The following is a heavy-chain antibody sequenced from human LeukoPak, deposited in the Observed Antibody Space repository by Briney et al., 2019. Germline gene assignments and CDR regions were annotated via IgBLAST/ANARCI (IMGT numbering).Heavy chain of an antibody. D-gene: IGHD6-13*01. CDR2: IWYDGSNK. J-gene: IGHJ4*02. CDR3: ARGATYSSSWYSNFDY. CDR1: GFTFSSYG. Sequence: GGSLRLSCAASGFTFSSYGMHWVRQAPGKGPEWVAVIWYDGSNKYYADSVKGRFTISRDNSKNTLYLQMNSLRAEDTAVYYCARGATYSSSWYSNFDYWGQGTLVTVSS. V-gene: IGHV3-33*01.